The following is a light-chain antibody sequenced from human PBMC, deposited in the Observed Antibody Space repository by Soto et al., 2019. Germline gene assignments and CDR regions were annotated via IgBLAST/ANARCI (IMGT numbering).Light chain of an antibody. CDR2: AAS. J-gene: IGKJ5*01. CDR3: QQSYSTPPWT. V-gene: IGKV1-39*01. Sequence: DFEMTPSPPSLSASVGDRVTITCQSSQIVSIYLNWYQQKPGKAPNLLISAASSLQNGVPSRFRGSGSGTDFTLTISGLQPEDFATYYCQQSYSTPPWTFGQGTRLEI. CDR1: QIVSIY.